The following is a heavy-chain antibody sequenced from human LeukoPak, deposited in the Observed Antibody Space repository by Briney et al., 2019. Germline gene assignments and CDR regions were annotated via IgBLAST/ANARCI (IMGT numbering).Heavy chain of an antibody. V-gene: IGHV3-7*01. D-gene: IGHD2-2*01. CDR1: GFTFSSYW. J-gene: IGHJ4*02. Sequence: TGGSLRLSCAASGFTFSSYWTSWVRQVPGKGLEWVANIKQDGSEKYYVDSVKGRFTISRDNAKNSLYLQMNSLRAEDTAVYYCAREVPLYCSSSSCRDYWGQGTLVTVSS. CDR3: AREVPLYCSSSSCRDY. CDR2: IKQDGSEK.